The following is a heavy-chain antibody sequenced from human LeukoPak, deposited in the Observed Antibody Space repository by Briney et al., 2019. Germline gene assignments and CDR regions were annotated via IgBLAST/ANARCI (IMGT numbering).Heavy chain of an antibody. V-gene: IGHV7-4-1*02. CDR3: ARAGDPDYYYYYGMDV. D-gene: IGHD7-27*01. J-gene: IGHJ6*02. CDR1: GYTFTSYA. CDR2: INTNTGNP. Sequence: ASVKVSCKASGYTFTSYAMNWVRQAPGQGLEWMGWINTNTGNPTYAQGFTGRFVFSLDTSVSTAYLQISSLKAEDTAVYYCARAGDPDYYYYYGMDVWGQGTTVTVSS.